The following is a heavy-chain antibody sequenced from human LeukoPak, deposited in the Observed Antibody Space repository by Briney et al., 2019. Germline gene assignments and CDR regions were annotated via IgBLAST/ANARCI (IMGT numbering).Heavy chain of an antibody. CDR2: IYHNGST. J-gene: IGHJ4*02. CDR1: GGSISSGGYS. Sequence: SETLSLTCAVSGGSISSGGYSWSWIRQPPGKGLEWIGYIYHNGSTYYNPSLKSRVTISVDRSKNQFPLKLSSVTAADTAVYYCASSLAADYYFDYWGQGTLVTVSS. D-gene: IGHD3-3*02. V-gene: IGHV4-30-2*01. CDR3: ASSLAADYYFDY.